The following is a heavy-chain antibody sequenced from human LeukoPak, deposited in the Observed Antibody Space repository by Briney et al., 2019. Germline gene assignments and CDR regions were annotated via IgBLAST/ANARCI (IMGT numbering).Heavy chain of an antibody. V-gene: IGHV3-7*01. CDR2: IKQDGSEK. D-gene: IGHD3-16*02. J-gene: IGHJ4*02. CDR3: ARQYGYYDYVWGSYRYTEDY. Sequence: GGSLRLSCAASGFTFSSYWMSWVRQAPGKGLEWVANIKQDGSEKYYVDSVKGRFTISRDNAKNSLYLQMNSLRAEDTAVYYCARQYGYYDYVWGSYRYTEDYWGQGTLVTVSS. CDR1: GFTFSSYW.